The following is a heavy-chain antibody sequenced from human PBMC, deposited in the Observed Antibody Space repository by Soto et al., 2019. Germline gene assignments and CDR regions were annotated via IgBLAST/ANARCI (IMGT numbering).Heavy chain of an antibody. CDR2: ISGSGDST. V-gene: IGHV3-23*01. J-gene: IGHJ4*02. Sequence: EVQLLESGGGLVRPGESLRLSCAASGFTFSSYAMSWVRQAPGKGLEWVSGISGSGDSTYYADTVKGRFTISRDNSKNTLYLRMNSLRAEDTAVYYCANSFIGYGSPSTCYMWFWGQGTLVTVSS. CDR1: GFTFSSYA. CDR3: ANSFIGYGSPSTCYMWF. D-gene: IGHD2-2*02.